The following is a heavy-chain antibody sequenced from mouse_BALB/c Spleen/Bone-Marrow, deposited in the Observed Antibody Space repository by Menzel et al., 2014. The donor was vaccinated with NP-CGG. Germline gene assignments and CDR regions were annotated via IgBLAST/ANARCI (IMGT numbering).Heavy chain of an antibody. J-gene: IGHJ1*01. CDR1: GFSLTRNG. V-gene: IGHV2-5*01. CDR2: IWRGGST. CDR3: AKGGITTVWYFDV. Sequence: VQLQQSGPGLVQPSQSLSITCTVSGFSLTRNGLHWVRQSPGKGLEWLGVIWRGGSTDYNEAFMSRLSITKDNSKSQVFFKMNSLQGDDTAIYYCAKGGITTVWYFDVWGAGTTVTVSS. D-gene: IGHD1-1*01.